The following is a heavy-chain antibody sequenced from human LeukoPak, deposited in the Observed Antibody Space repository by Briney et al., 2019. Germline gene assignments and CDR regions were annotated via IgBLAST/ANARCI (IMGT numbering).Heavy chain of an antibody. Sequence: VASVKVSCKTSGYTFTDYYIHWVRQAPGQRLEWMGWINSNSGDTNYAQKFQGRVTMTRDTSISTAYIELSRLTSDDTAVYYCVRQISSYWGQGTLVTVSS. CDR1: GYTFTDYY. D-gene: IGHD2/OR15-2a*01. J-gene: IGHJ1*01. V-gene: IGHV1-2*02. CDR2: INSNSGDT. CDR3: VRQISSY.